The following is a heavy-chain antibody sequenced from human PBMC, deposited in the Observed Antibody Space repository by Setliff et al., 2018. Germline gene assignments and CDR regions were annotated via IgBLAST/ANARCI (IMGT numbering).Heavy chain of an antibody. V-gene: IGHV3-23*01. Sequence: PGGSLRLSCEGSGFTFAAYSFTWVRQAPGKGLEWVSTISGGGGGTFYADSVKGRFTISRDNSKNTLYLQMNSLRAEDTAVYYCAKDGSGSYDYLDYWGQGTLVTVSS. CDR2: ISGGGGGT. CDR1: GFTFAAYS. J-gene: IGHJ4*02. CDR3: AKDGSGSYDYLDY. D-gene: IGHD6-13*01.